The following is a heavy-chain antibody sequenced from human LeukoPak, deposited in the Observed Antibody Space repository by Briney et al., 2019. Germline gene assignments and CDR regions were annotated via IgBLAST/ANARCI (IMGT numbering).Heavy chain of an antibody. CDR1: GFTFDDYA. D-gene: IGHD5-12*01. V-gene: IGHV3-9*01. Sequence: LRLSCAASGFTFDDYAMHWVRQAPGKGLEWVSGISWNSGSIGYADSVKGRFTISRDNAKNSLYLQMNSLRAEDTALYYCAKSLYSGYDYPSGYWGQGTLVTVSS. J-gene: IGHJ4*02. CDR3: AKSLYSGYDYPSGY. CDR2: ISWNSGSI.